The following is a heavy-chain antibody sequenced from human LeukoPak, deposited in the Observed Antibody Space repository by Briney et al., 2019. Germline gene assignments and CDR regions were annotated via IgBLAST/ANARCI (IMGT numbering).Heavy chain of an antibody. CDR3: ARDAVFCSSSWYGVDY. D-gene: IGHD6-13*01. Sequence: GGSLRLSCAASGFTFSSYSMNWVRQAPGKGLEWVSYISSSSSTIYYADSVKGRFTISRDNAKNSLYLQMNSLRAEDTAVYYCARDAVFCSSSWYGVDYWGQGTLVTVSS. V-gene: IGHV3-48*04. CDR1: GFTFSSYS. J-gene: IGHJ4*02. CDR2: ISSSSSTI.